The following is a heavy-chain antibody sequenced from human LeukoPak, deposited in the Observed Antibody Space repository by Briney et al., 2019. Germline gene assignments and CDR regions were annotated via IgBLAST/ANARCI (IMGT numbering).Heavy chain of an antibody. V-gene: IGHV1-8*03. D-gene: IGHD3-3*01. CDR1: GYTFTSYD. Sequence: ASVKVSCKASGYTFTSYDINWVRQATGQGLEWMGWMNPNSGNTGYAQKFQGRVTITRNTSISTAYMELSSLRSEDTAVYYCARVALYYDFWSGYYYYYYMDVWGKGTTVTVSS. J-gene: IGHJ6*03. CDR3: ARVALYYDFWSGYYYYYYMDV. CDR2: MNPNSGNT.